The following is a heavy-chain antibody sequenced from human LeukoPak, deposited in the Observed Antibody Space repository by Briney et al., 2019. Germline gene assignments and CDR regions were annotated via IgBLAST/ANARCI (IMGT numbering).Heavy chain of an antibody. Sequence: PSQTLSLTCTVSGGSISSGGYYWSWIRQPPGKGLEWIGYIYHSGSTYYNPSLKSRVTISVDRSKNQFSLKLSSVTAADTAVYYCARGGSHCSSTSCYTPYFDYWGQGTLVTVSS. CDR1: GGSISSGGYY. V-gene: IGHV4-30-2*01. CDR3: ARGGSHCSSTSCYTPYFDY. J-gene: IGHJ4*02. D-gene: IGHD2-2*02. CDR2: IYHSGST.